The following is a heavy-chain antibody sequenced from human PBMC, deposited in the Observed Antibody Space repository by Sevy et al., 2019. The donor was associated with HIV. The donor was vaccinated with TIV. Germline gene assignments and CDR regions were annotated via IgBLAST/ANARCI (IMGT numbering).Heavy chain of an antibody. D-gene: IGHD3-22*01. CDR2: ISAYNGNT. CDR1: GYTFTSYG. Sequence: ASVKVSCKASGYTFTSYGICWVRQAPGQGLEWMGWISAYNGNTNYAQKLQGRVTMTTDTSTSTAYMELRSLRSDDTAVYYCASCYYYDSSGYPEWEYLQHRGQGTLVTVSS. J-gene: IGHJ1*01. V-gene: IGHV1-18*01. CDR3: ASCYYYDSSGYPEWEYLQH.